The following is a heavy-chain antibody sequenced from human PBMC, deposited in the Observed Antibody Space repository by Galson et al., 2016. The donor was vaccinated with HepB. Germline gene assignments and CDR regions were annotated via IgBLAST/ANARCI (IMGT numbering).Heavy chain of an antibody. V-gene: IGHV3-48*04. CDR3: ASSHGDYGY. D-gene: IGHD4-17*01. J-gene: IGHJ4*02. CDR1: GFTFNMDS. CDR2: ISHNSANI. Sequence: SLRLSCAASGFTFNMDSMNWVRQAPGKGLEWLSYISHNSANIQYADSVKGRFTISRDNAKNSLYLQMNSLRAEDTAIYYCASSHGDYGYWGQGTLVTVSS.